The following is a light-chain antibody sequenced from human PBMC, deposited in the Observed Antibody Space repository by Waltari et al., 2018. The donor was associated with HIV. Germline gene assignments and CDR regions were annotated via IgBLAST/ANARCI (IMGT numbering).Light chain of an antibody. V-gene: IGKV4-1*01. CDR2: WAS. CDR1: QSVLFSSQNKNY. CDR3: QQYFISPPT. Sequence: DIVMTQSPDSLAVSLGERATIHCKSSQSVLFSSQNKNYLAWYQQKPGQPHKLLISWASARESGVPDRFSGGGSGTDFTLTISSLQAEDVAVYFCQQYFISPPTFGRGTKLEI. J-gene: IGKJ2*01.